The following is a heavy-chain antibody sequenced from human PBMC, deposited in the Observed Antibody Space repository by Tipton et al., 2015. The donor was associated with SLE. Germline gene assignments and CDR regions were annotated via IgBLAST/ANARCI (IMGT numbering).Heavy chain of an antibody. V-gene: IGHV3-23*01. Sequence: GSLRLSCAASGFTFSSYAMIWVRQAPGKGLEWVSLIYGSGGGTYYADSVKGRFTISRDNSKSPLYLQMNSLRVEDTAVYYGARIRVTTYYGMDVWGQGTPVT. J-gene: IGHJ6*02. CDR1: GFTFSSYA. D-gene: IGHD4-17*01. CDR3: ARIRVTTYYGMDV. CDR2: IYGSGGGT.